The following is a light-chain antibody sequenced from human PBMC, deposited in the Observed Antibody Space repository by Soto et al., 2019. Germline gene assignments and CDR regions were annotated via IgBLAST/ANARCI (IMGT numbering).Light chain of an antibody. CDR3: CSFGTDSETI. V-gene: IGLV2-23*02. CDR1: SRDIGGFDL. CDR2: EVH. Sequence: QSALTQPASVSGSPGQSITISCNGTSRDIGGFDLVSWYQQRPGKAPKLMIFEVHKRPSGVSNRFSGSKSGNTASLTISGLQTEDESDYYCCSFGTDSETIFGGGTKVTVL. J-gene: IGLJ2*01.